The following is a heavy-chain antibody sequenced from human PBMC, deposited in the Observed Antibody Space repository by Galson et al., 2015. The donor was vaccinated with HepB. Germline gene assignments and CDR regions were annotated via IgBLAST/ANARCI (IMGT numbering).Heavy chain of an antibody. Sequence: QSGAEVKKPGESLRISCKGSGYSFTSYWISWVRQMPGKGLEWMGRIDPSDSYTNYSPSFQGHVTISADKSISTAYLQWSSLKASDTAMYYCAGTGDYDNNDPAFDIWGQGTMVTVSS. J-gene: IGHJ3*02. CDR3: AGTGDYDNNDPAFDI. D-gene: IGHD3-22*01. CDR1: GYSFTSYW. CDR2: IDPSDSYT. V-gene: IGHV5-10-1*01.